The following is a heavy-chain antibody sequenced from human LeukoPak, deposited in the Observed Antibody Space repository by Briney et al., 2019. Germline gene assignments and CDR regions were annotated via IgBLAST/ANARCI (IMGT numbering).Heavy chain of an antibody. CDR1: GGSINSSSYY. J-gene: IGHJ4*02. V-gene: IGHV4-39*01. D-gene: IGHD4-11*01. CDR2: IYYSGST. CDR3: ARHDMVDYSNYARNDYFNY. Sequence: SETLSLTCTVSGGSINSSSYYWGWIRQPPGKGLEWIGSIYYSGSTYYNPSLKSRLTISVDTSKNQFSLRLSSVTAADTAVYYCARHDMVDYSNYARNDYFNYWGQGTLVTVSS.